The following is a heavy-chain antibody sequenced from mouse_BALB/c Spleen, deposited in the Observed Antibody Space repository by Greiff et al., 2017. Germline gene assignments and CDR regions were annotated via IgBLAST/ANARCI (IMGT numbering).Heavy chain of an antibody. J-gene: IGHJ3*01. CDR1: GFTFSDYY. CDR3: ARDYYGSSRPRFAY. CDR2: ISDGGSYT. V-gene: IGHV5-4*02. Sequence: EVMLVESGGGLVKPGGSLKLSCAASGFTFSDYYMYWVRQTPEKRLEWVATISDGGSYTYYPDSVKGRFTISRDNAKNNLYLQMSSLKSEDTAMYYCARDYYGSSRPRFAYWGQGTLVTVSA. D-gene: IGHD1-1*01.